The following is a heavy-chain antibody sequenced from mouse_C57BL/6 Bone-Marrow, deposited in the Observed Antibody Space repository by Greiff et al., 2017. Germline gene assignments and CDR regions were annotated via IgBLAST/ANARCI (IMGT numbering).Heavy chain of an antibody. CDR1: GFNIKDYY. Sequence: VQLQQSGAELVRPGASVKLSCTASGFNIKDYYMHWVKQRPEQGLEWIGRIDPEDGDTEYAPKFQGKATMTADTSSNTAYLQLSSLTSEDTAVYYCTIDGYWTWVAYWGQGTLVTVSA. D-gene: IGHD2-3*01. V-gene: IGHV14-1*01. CDR3: TIDGYWTWVAY. CDR2: IDPEDGDT. J-gene: IGHJ3*01.